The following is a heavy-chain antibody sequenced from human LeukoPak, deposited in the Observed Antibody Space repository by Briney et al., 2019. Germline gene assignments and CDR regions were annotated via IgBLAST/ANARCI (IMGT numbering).Heavy chain of an antibody. D-gene: IGHD5-18*01. J-gene: IGHJ4*02. Sequence: GGSLRLSCAASGFTFSSYEMNWVRQAPGKGLEWVSYISGGASATYYADSVKGRFTISRDNSKNTLYLQMNSLRAEDTAVYYCANQRRGVTGMERFDYWGQGTLVTVSS. V-gene: IGHV3-48*03. CDR3: ANQRRGVTGMERFDY. CDR1: GFTFSSYE. CDR2: ISGGASAT.